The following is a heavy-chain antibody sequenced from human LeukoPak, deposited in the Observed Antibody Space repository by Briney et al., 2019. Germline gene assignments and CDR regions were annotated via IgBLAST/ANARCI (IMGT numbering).Heavy chain of an antibody. Sequence: PGGSLRLSCAASGFTFDDYAMRWVRQAPGKGLEWVSGISWNSGSIGYADSVKGRFTISRDNAKNSLYLQMNSLRAEDTALYYCAKDKSGSYNHFDYWGQGTLVTVSS. CDR1: GFTFDDYA. CDR3: AKDKSGSYNHFDY. CDR2: ISWNSGSI. J-gene: IGHJ4*02. D-gene: IGHD1-26*01. V-gene: IGHV3-9*01.